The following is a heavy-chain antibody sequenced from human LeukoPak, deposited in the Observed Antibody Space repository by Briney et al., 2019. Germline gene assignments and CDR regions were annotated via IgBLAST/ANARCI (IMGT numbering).Heavy chain of an antibody. CDR3: ARGARSYIYFDY. J-gene: IGHJ4*02. D-gene: IGHD3-10*01. Sequence: SETLSLICTVSGASISSGGYYWNWIRQHPGKGLEWIGYIYYSGSTYYNPSLKRRVTISVDTSKNQFSLKLSSVTAADTAVYYCARGARSYIYFDYWGQGTLVTVSS. CDR2: IYYSGST. V-gene: IGHV4-31*03. CDR1: GASISSGGYY.